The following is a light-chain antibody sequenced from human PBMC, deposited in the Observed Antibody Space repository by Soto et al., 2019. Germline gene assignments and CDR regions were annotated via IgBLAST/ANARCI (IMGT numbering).Light chain of an antibody. CDR1: QSISSSY. CDR2: HAS. J-gene: IGKJ4*01. Sequence: ENVLTQSPGTLSLSPGERATLSCRASQSISSSYLAWYQQKPGQTPRLLIYHASNRATGIPDRFSGSGSGTDFTRTISRLEPEDFAVYYCHQYGDSLLTFGGGTKVEIK. CDR3: HQYGDSLLT. V-gene: IGKV3-20*01.